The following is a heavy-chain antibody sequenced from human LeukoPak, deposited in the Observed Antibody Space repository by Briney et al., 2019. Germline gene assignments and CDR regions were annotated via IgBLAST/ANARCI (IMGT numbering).Heavy chain of an antibody. Sequence: SVKVSCKASGYTFTGYYMHWVRQAPGQGLEWMGRIIPILDIANYAQKFQGRVTITADKSTSTAYMELSSLRSEDTAVYYCANLWGYYYDSSGFSFDYWGQGTLVTVSS. V-gene: IGHV1-69*02. J-gene: IGHJ4*02. CDR1: GYTFTGYY. CDR3: ANLWGYYYDSSGFSFDY. CDR2: IIPILDIA. D-gene: IGHD3-22*01.